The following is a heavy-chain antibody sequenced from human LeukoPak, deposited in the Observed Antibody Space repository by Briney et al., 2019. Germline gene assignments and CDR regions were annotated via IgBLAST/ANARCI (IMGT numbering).Heavy chain of an antibody. D-gene: IGHD6-19*01. CDR2: INPNSGGT. J-gene: IGHJ5*02. Sequence: GASLKDSCMASGYTFTGYYVHSVRHAPGQGLEWMGWINPNSGGTKYAQKFQGRVTMTRDTPISTAYMEMSRLSSDDTAVYYCARLPQGAVAGTWGQGTLVTVSS. CDR1: GYTFTGYY. V-gene: IGHV1-2*02. CDR3: ARLPQGAVAGT.